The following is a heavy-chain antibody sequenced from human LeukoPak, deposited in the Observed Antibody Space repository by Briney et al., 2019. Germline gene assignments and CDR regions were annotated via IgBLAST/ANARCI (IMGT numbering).Heavy chain of an antibody. J-gene: IGHJ4*02. CDR2: IYYSGST. CDR3: ARGDGYSYAFDY. Sequence: SETLSLTCTVSVGSISRHYWSWIRQPPGKGLEWIGYIYYSGSTNYNPSLNSRVTISVDTSKNHFSLKLSSVTAADTAVYYCARGDGYSYAFDYWGQGTLVTVSS. CDR1: VGSISRHY. D-gene: IGHD5-12*01. V-gene: IGHV4-59*11.